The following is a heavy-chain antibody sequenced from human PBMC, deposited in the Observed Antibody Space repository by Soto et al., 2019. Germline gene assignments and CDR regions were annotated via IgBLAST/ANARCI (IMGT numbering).Heavy chain of an antibody. V-gene: IGHV3-30*18. J-gene: IGHJ4*02. Sequence: QVQLVESGGGVVQPGRSLTLSCAASGFTFSRFDMHWVRQAPGKGLEWVAVISEDGNTKYYADSVKGRFTISRDKSSNTLCLQVNSLRAEDTAVYYCAKARTTFTDTYSHRTFDYWGQRILVTVA. CDR2: ISEDGNTK. CDR3: AKARTTFTDTYSHRTFDY. D-gene: IGHD2-15*01. CDR1: GFTFSRFD.